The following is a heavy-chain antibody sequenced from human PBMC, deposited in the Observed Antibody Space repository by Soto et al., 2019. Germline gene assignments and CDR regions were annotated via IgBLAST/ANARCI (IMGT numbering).Heavy chain of an antibody. CDR2: ISGYNGQT. V-gene: IGHV1-18*01. CDR1: AYRFDTYG. J-gene: IGHJ6*02. Sequence: QVQLAQSGPEVKKPGASVKVSCKASAYRFDTYGISWARQAPGQGLAWLGWISGYNGQTNYAQKFRGRVTLTTDRSTGTAYMELRSRRSGDRARYDGARDGRKQLWVEGRNAMDVWGQGTTVTVSS. D-gene: IGHD5-18*01. CDR3: ARDGRKQLWVEGRNAMDV.